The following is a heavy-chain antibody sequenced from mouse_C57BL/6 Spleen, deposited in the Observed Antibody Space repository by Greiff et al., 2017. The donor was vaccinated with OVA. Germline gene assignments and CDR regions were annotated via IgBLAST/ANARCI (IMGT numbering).Heavy chain of an antibody. CDR3: AREGYSNYVYAMDY. J-gene: IGHJ4*01. D-gene: IGHD2-5*01. CDR1: GYTFTSYW. CDR2: IHPNSGST. Sequence: QVQLQQPGAELVKPGASVKLSCKASGYTFTSYWMHWVKQRPGQGLEWIGMIHPNSGSTNYNEKFKSKATLTVDKSSSTAYMQLSSLTSEDSAVYYCAREGYSNYVYAMDYWGQGTSVTVSS. V-gene: IGHV1-64*01.